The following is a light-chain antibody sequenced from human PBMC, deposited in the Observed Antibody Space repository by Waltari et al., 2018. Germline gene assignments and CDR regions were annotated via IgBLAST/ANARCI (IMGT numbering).Light chain of an antibody. Sequence: QSALTQPASVSGSPGQSITISCTGSSSDIGGYPFVSWYQQHPGKAPKVMIYDVSNRPSGISDRFSGSKSGNTASLTISGLQAEDEADYYCCSYTSSRTVVFGGGTKLTVL. CDR1: SSDIGGYPF. V-gene: IGLV2-14*03. CDR2: DVS. CDR3: CSYTSSRTVV. J-gene: IGLJ3*02.